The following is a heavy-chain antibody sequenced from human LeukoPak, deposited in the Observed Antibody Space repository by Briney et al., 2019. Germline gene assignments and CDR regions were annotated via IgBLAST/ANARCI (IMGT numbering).Heavy chain of an antibody. J-gene: IGHJ4*02. Sequence: GGSLRLSCAASGYTFSSFSINWVRQAPGKGLEWVSSISVRSNYIYYADSVRGRFTISRDDARDSLYLQMNSLRAEDTAVYYCVGLRRNSDTSGYYYYYDFWGQGTLVTVSS. CDR2: ISVRSNYI. CDR1: GYTFSSFS. CDR3: VGLRRNSDTSGYYYYYDF. D-gene: IGHD3-22*01. V-gene: IGHV3-21*01.